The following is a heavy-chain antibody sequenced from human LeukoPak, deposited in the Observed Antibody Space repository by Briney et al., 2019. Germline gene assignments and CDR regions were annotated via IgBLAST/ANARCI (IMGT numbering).Heavy chain of an antibody. V-gene: IGHV3-30*18. Sequence: GGSLRLSCAASGFTFSSYGMHWVRQAPGKGLEWVAVISYDGSNKYYADSVKGRFTISRDNSKNTLYLQMNSLRAEDTAVYYCAKALFFDLWGRGTLVTVSS. CDR1: GFTFSSYG. J-gene: IGHJ2*01. CDR3: AKALFFDL. D-gene: IGHD2-21*01. CDR2: ISYDGSNK.